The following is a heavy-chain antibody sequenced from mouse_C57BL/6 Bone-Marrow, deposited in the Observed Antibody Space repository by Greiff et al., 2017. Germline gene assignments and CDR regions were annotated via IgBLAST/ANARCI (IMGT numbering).Heavy chain of an antibody. CDR1: GFNIKDDY. D-gene: IGHD1-1*01. V-gene: IGHV14-4*01. CDR3: TPLITTVVATFDY. CDR2: IDPENGDT. J-gene: IGHJ2*01. Sequence: EVQLQQSGAELVRPGASVKLSCTASGFNIKDDYMHWVKQRPEQGLEWIGWIDPENGDTESASKFQGKATITADTSFNTAYLQLSSLTSECTAVYYCTPLITTVVATFDYWGQGTTLTVSS.